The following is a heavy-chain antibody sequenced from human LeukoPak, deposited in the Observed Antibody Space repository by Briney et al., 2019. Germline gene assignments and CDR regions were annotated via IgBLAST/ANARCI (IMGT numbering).Heavy chain of an antibody. CDR2: INGDGSQK. CDR3: VRWPAGPQYYYFGMDV. CDR1: RFTLRDSW. Sequence: GGSLRLSCATSRFTLRDSWMTWVRQAPGKGLEWVANINGDGSQKYYLDSVKGRFTISRDNAKNSLFLQMNSLRAEDTAVCYCVRWPAGPQYYYFGMDVWGQGTTVIVSS. J-gene: IGHJ6*02. V-gene: IGHV3-7*01. D-gene: IGHD6-19*01.